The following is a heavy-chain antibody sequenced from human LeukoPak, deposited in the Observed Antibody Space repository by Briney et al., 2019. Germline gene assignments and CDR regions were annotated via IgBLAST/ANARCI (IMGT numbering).Heavy chain of an antibody. CDR3: ARSGGYSSSWSL. CDR2: ISNSGIT. Sequence: PSETLSLTCTVSGGSISTYYWNWIRQPPGKGLEWIGYISNSGITTYNPSLKSRVTISVDSSKSQFSLKLNSVTAADTAVYCCARSGGYSSSWSLWGQGTLVTVSS. V-gene: IGHV4-59*01. CDR1: GGSISTYY. J-gene: IGHJ4*02. D-gene: IGHD6-13*01.